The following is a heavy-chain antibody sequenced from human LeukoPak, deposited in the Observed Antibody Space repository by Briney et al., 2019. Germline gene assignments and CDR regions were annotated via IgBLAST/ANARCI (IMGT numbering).Heavy chain of an antibody. Sequence: PGGYLGLSCAASGFTFSSYSMNWVRQAPGKGLEWLSYISSTSSAIYYADSLKGRFTISRDNAKNYLYLQMDSLRAEDTAVYYCARVIGSYGDSAYWGQGTLVTVSS. D-gene: IGHD3-16*01. V-gene: IGHV3-48*04. CDR3: ARVIGSYGDSAY. J-gene: IGHJ4*02. CDR2: ISSTSSAI. CDR1: GFTFSSYS.